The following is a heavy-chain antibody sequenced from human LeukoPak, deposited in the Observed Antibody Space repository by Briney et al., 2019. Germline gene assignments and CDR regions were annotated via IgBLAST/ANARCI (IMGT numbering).Heavy chain of an antibody. CDR1: GGSFSGYY. J-gene: IGHJ2*01. CDR3: ARGRSRYCSGGSCYWYFDL. D-gene: IGHD2-15*01. Sequence: TSETLSLTCAVYGGSFSGYYWSWIRQPPGKGLEWIGEINHSGSTNYNPSLKSRVTISVDTSKNQFSLKLSSMTAADTAVYYCARGRSRYCSGGSCYWYFDLWGRGTLVTVSS. V-gene: IGHV4-34*01. CDR2: INHSGST.